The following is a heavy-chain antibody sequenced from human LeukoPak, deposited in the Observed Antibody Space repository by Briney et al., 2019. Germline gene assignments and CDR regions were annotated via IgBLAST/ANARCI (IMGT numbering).Heavy chain of an antibody. V-gene: IGHV3-23*01. CDR2: VSGGDVHT. CDR3: ATSRGYTDY. J-gene: IGHJ4*02. CDR1: GFTFSTYG. D-gene: IGHD6-25*01. Sequence: PGGSLRLSCAASGFTFSTYGMTWVRQAPGKGLEWVSAVSGGDVHTYYADSVKGRVTISRDNSRNTLYLQMNSLRPEDTAVYYCATSRGYTDYWGQGTLVTVSS.